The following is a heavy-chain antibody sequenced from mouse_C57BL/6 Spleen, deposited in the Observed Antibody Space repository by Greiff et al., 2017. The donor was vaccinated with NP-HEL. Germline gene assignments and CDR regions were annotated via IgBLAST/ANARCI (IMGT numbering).Heavy chain of an antibody. Sequence: EVKLVESGGGLVQPGGSLKLSCAASGFTFSDYGMAWVRQAPGKGLEWVAFISNLAYSIYYADTVTGRFTISRGNAKNTLYLEMSSLSSEDTAMYYCARHSTYYSDAMDDWGQGTSVTVSS. CDR1: GFTFSDYG. CDR3: ARHSTYYSDAMDD. J-gene: IGHJ4*01. V-gene: IGHV5-15*01. CDR2: ISNLAYSI. D-gene: IGHD2-10*01.